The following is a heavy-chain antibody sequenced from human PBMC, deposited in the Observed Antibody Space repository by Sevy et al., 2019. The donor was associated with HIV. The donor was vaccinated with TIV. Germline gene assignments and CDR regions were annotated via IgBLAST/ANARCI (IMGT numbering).Heavy chain of an antibody. CDR2: IYYSGSI. D-gene: IGHD3-22*01. J-gene: IGHJ4*02. CDR1: GGSISSYY. V-gene: IGHV4-59*01. CDR3: ARGTYDSSGYYYVSYYFDY. Sequence: SETLSLTCTVSGGSISSYYWSWIRQPPGKGLEWIGYIYYSGSINYNPSLKSRVTISVDTSKNQFSLKLSSVTAADTAVYYCARGTYDSSGYYYVSYYFDYWGQGTLVTVSS.